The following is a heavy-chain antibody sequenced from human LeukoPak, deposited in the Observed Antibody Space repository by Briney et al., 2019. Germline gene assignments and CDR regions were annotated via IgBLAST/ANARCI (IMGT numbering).Heavy chain of an antibody. D-gene: IGHD6-13*01. CDR1: GGSISSYY. CDR2: IYYSGST. CDR3: ARVVAAAGTSPYNWFDP. J-gene: IGHJ5*02. Sequence: SETLSLTCTVSGGSISSYYWSWIRQPPGKGLEWIGYIYYSGSTNYNPSLKSRVTISVDTSKNQFSLKLSSVTAADTAVYYCARVVAAAGTSPYNWFDPWGQGTLVTVSS. V-gene: IGHV4-59*01.